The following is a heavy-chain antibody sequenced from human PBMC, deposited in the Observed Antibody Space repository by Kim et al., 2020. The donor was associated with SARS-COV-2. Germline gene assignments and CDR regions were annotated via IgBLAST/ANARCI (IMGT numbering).Heavy chain of an antibody. D-gene: IGHD3-22*01. CDR3: AKFGGNFYESSGFDS. CDR1: GFAFSNYG. V-gene: IGHV3-23*01. CDR2: ISGTAANT. J-gene: IGHJ4*02. Sequence: GGSLRLSCAASGFAFSNYGMAWVRQAPGQGLEWVSGISGTAANTYYGGSVKGRFTVSRDNSKNTLYLQMNSLSAEDTALYYCAKFGGNFYESSGFDSWGQGTLVTVSS.